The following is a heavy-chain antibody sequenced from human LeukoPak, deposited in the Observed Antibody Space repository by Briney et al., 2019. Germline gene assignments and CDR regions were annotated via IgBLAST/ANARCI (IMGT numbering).Heavy chain of an antibody. J-gene: IGHJ4*02. CDR2: TNPNSGGT. Sequence: ASVKVSCKASGYTFTGYYMHWVRQAPGQGLEWMGRTNPNSGGTNYARKFQGRVTMTRDTSISTAYMELSRLRSDDTAVYYCARSLRYGSGSYYSDYWGQGTLVTVSS. D-gene: IGHD3-10*01. V-gene: IGHV1-2*06. CDR1: GYTFTGYY. CDR3: ARSLRYGSGSYYSDY.